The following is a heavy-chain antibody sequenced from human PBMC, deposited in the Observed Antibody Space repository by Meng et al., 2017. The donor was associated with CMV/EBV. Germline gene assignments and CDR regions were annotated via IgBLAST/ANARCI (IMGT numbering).Heavy chain of an antibody. J-gene: IGHJ6*02. V-gene: IGHV1-18*01. CDR1: GYTFTSYG. Sequence: ASVKVSCKASGYTFTSYGISWLRQAPGQGLEWMGWISAHKGKTNYAQNLQGRVTMTTDTSKTTAFMELRSLRPDDTAVYFCGRSRGGLKFAVVPTAIIDVWGQGTTVTVSS. D-gene: IGHD1-1*01. CDR2: ISAHKGKT. CDR3: GRSRGGLKFAVVPTAIIDV.